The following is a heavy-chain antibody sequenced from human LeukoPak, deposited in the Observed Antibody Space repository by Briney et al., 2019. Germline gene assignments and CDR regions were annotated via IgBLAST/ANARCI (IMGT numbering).Heavy chain of an antibody. CDR1: GGSFSGYY. V-gene: IGHV4-34*01. D-gene: IGHD6-19*01. J-gene: IGHJ3*02. Sequence: SETLSLTCAVYGGSFSGYYWSWIRQPPGKGLEWIGEINHSESTNYNPSLKSRVTISVDTSKNQFSLKLSSVTAADTAVYYCARGPRWSSGWYPMGAIWGQGTMVTVSS. CDR3: ARGPRWSSGWYPMGAI. CDR2: INHSEST.